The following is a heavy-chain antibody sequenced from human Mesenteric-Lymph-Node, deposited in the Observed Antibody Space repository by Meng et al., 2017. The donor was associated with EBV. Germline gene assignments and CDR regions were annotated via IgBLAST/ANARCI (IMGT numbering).Heavy chain of an antibody. CDR1: GGSITSGDW. CDR3: AGHVGRGGDY. J-gene: IGHJ4*02. Sequence: QVDLQESGPGLVKPSGTLSLTCTISGGSITSGDWWSWVRQTPGKGLEWIGQVYHRGSSSYNPSLKSRATISVDNSNNQFSLWLDSVTAADTAMYYCAGHVGRGGDYWDQGALVTVSS. D-gene: IGHD3-10*01. CDR2: VYHRGSS. V-gene: IGHV4-4*02.